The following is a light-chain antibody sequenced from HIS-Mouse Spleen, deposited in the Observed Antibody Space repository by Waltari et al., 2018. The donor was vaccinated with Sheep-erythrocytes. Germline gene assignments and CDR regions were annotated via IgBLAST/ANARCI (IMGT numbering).Light chain of an antibody. Sequence: EIVLTQSPGPLSFSPGERATLTCRASQSVSSSYLAWYQQKPGQAPRLLIYGASSRATGIPDRFSGSGSGTDFTLTISRLEPEDFAVYYCQQYGSSPFTFGPGTKVDIK. V-gene: IGKV3-20*01. J-gene: IGKJ3*01. CDR3: QQYGSSPFT. CDR1: QSVSSSY. CDR2: GAS.